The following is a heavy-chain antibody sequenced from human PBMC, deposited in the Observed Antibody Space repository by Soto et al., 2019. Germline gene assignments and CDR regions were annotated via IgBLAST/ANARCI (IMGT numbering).Heavy chain of an antibody. J-gene: IGHJ5*02. CDR1: GFTFSSSA. CDR3: AKCTVDTIVTSGWCNGLDP. D-gene: IGHD6-19*01. V-gene: IGHV3-23*01. CDR2: IRGTNGNT. Sequence: EVQLLESGGGLVQPGGSLRLSCAASGFTFSSSAMSWVRQAPGKGLEWVSAIRGTNGNTHYAESVKGRLTISRDNSKNTLYLQMNFLRAEDTAVYYCAKCTVDTIVTSGWCNGLDPWGQGTLDIVSS.